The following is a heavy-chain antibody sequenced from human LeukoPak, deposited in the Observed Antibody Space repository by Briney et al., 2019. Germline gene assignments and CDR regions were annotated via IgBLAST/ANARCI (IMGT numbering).Heavy chain of an antibody. CDR3: ASVGASGYLIDAFDI. V-gene: IGHV3-21*01. Sequence: PGGSLRLSCAASGFTFSSYSMNWVRQAPGKGLEWVSSISSSSSYIYYADSVKGRFTISRDNAKNSLYLQMNSLRAEDTAVYYCASVGASGYLIDAFDIWGQGTMVTVSS. CDR1: GFTFSSYS. J-gene: IGHJ3*02. D-gene: IGHD3-22*01. CDR2: ISSSSSYI.